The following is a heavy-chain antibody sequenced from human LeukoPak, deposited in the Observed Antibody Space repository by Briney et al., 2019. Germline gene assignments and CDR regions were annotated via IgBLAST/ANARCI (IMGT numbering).Heavy chain of an antibody. D-gene: IGHD3-10*01. Sequence: GSLRLSCAAPGFTFSSYAMSWVRQAPGKGLEWVSAISGSGGSTYYADSVKGRFTISRDNSKNTLYLQMNSLRAEDTAVYYCARGLHGSGPYFDYWGQGTLVTVSS. V-gene: IGHV3-23*01. J-gene: IGHJ4*02. CDR1: GFTFSSYA. CDR2: ISGSGGST. CDR3: ARGLHGSGPYFDY.